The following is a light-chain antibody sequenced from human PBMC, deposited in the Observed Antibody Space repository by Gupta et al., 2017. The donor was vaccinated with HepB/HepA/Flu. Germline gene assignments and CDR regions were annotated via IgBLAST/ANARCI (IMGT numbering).Light chain of an antibody. J-gene: IGKJ1*01. CDR2: WAS. V-gene: IGKV4-1*01. Sequence: DIVMTQSPDSLAVSLGERATINCKSSQSVLYSSNNKNYLAWYHQKPGQPPKLLIYWASTRESGVPDRFSGSGSGTDFTLTISSLQAEDVAVYYCQQYYDTPLTFGQGTKVEIK. CDR3: QQYYDTPLT. CDR1: QSVLYSSNNKNY.